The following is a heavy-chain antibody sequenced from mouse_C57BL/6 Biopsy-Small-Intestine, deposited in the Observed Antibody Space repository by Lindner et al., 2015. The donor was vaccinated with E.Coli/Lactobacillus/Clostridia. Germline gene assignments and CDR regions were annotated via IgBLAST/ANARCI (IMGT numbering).Heavy chain of an antibody. CDR3: ARENYYGAGSYFRDALDI. J-gene: IGHJ3*01. CDR1: VYTFNTYI. CDR2: INAGNGDT. D-gene: IGHD1-1*02. Sequence: SVKVSCKASVYTFNTYIIRLGAPGPGQWLEWMGWINAGNGDTKYSQKFQGRVTITRDTSAYTAYMDLSSLTSEDTAVYYCARENYYGAGSYFRDALDIWGQGTMVTVSS. V-gene: IGHV1-54*02.